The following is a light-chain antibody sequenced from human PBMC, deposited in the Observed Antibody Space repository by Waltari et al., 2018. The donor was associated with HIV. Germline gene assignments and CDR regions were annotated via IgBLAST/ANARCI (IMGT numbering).Light chain of an antibody. Sequence: SYELTQPPSVSVSPGQTASITCSGESLDNKYVCWYQLKPGQSHVLVIYQANKGPSGIPERFSGANSGNTDTLTISGTQAMDEADYYCQTWDSSTVVFGGGTKLTVL. CDR2: QAN. CDR1: SLDNKY. CDR3: QTWDSSTVV. V-gene: IGLV3-1*01. J-gene: IGLJ2*01.